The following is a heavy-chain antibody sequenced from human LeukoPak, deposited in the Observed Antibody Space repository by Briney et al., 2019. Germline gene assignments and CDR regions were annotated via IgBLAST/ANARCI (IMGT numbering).Heavy chain of an antibody. CDR1: GYTFTSYD. V-gene: IGHV1-8*01. J-gene: IGHJ5*02. Sequence: GASVKVSCKASGYTFTSYDINWVRQAPGQGLAWMGWMNPTSGHTGYVQKFQGRITMTRDTSVSTAYMELNSLTSEDTAVYYCARSPVGVRKKHDLWGQGTLVIVSS. CDR2: MNPTSGHT. CDR3: ARSPVGVRKKHDL. D-gene: IGHD3-10*01.